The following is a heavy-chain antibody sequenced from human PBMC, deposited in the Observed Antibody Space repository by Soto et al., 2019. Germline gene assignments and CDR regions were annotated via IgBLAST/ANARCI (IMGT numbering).Heavy chain of an antibody. V-gene: IGHV1-3*01. J-gene: IGHJ4*02. CDR1: GYTLTIYA. CDR2: INAGNGNT. CDR3: ARVAYDSSGYGFDY. Sequence: APLKVACNASGYTLTIYAMHLVRLAPGQRLEWMGWINAGNGNTKYSQKFQGRVTITRDTSASTAYMELSSLRSEDTAVYYCARVAYDSSGYGFDYWGQGTLVTV. D-gene: IGHD3-22*01.